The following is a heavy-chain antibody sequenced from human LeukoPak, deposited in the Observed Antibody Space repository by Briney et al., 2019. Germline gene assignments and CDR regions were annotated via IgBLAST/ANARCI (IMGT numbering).Heavy chain of an antibody. D-gene: IGHD1-1*01. CDR3: AKDRAARLNWRSGGAGFDP. CDR2: ISYDGSNK. J-gene: IGHJ5*02. Sequence: PGGSLRLSRAASGFTFSSYGMHWVRQAPGKGLEWVAVISYDGSNKYYADSVKGRFTISRDNSKNTLYLQMNSLRAEDTAVYYCAKDRAARLNWRSGGAGFDPWGQGTLVTVSS. CDR1: GFTFSSYG. V-gene: IGHV3-30*18.